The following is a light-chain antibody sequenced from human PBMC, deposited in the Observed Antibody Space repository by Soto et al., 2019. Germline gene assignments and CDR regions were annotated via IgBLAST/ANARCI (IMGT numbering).Light chain of an antibody. Sequence: DIKMTQSPSTLSGSVGDRVTITCRASQTISSGLAWYQQKPGKAPKLLIYAASTLQSGVPSRFSGSGSGTDFTLSISSLQPEDFATYYCQHLNDYPVTFGQGTKVDIK. CDR1: QTISSG. V-gene: IGKV1-9*01. J-gene: IGKJ1*01. CDR3: QHLNDYPVT. CDR2: AAS.